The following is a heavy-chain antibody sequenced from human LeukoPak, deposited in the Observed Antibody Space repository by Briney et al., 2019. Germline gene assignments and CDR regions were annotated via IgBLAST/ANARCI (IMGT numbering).Heavy chain of an antibody. J-gene: IGHJ3*02. Sequence: PGGSLRLSCAAYGFTFSSYSMNWVRPAPGKGLEWVSSISSSSSYIYYADSVKGRFTISRDNAKNSLYLQMNSLRAEDTAVYYCARDAGPWDREAFDIWGQGTMVTVSS. V-gene: IGHV3-21*01. CDR2: ISSSSSYI. CDR3: ARDAGPWDREAFDI. D-gene: IGHD1-26*01. CDR1: GFTFSSYS.